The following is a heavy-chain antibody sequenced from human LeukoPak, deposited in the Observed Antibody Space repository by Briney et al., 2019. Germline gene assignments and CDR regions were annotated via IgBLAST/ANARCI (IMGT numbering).Heavy chain of an antibody. CDR1: GGTFSSYA. Sequence: GASVKVSCKASGGTFSSYAISWVRQAPGQGLEWMGWISAYNGNTNYAQKLRGRVTMTTDTSTSTAYMELRSLRSDDTAVYYCARGDDYGDYEVYFDYWGQGTLVTVSS. CDR3: ARGDDYGDYEVYFDY. V-gene: IGHV1-18*01. J-gene: IGHJ4*02. D-gene: IGHD4-17*01. CDR2: ISAYNGNT.